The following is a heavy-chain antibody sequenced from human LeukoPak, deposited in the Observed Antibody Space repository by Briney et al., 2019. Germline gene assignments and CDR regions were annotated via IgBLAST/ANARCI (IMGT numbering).Heavy chain of an antibody. CDR3: ARGGRHYYGSGSYSYNWFDP. CDR1: GGSFSGYY. CDR2: INHSGST. Sequence: PSETLSLTCAVYGGSFSGYYWSWIRQPPGKGLEWIGEINHSGSTNYNPSLKSRVTISVDTSKNQFSLKLSSVTAADTAVYYCARGGRHYYGSGSYSYNWFDPWGQGTLVTVSS. J-gene: IGHJ5*02. V-gene: IGHV4-34*01. D-gene: IGHD3-10*01.